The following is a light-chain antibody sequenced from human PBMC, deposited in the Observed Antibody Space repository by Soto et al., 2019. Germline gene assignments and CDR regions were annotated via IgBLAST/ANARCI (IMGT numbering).Light chain of an antibody. J-gene: IGLJ1*01. Sequence: QSALTQPASVSGSPGQSITISCTGTGSDVGSYKYVSWYQQHPGKAPNLIIFEVSHRPSGVSDRFSGSKSGNTASLTISGLQAEDEADYYCSSYTSISSLGVFGTGTKLTVL. V-gene: IGLV2-14*01. CDR3: SSYTSISSLGV. CDR2: EVS. CDR1: GSDVGSYKY.